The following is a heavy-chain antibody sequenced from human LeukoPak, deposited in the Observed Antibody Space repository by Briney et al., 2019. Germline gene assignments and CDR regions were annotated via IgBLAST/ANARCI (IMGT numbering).Heavy chain of an antibody. Sequence: TGGSLRLSCAASGFTFSTFAMIWVRQPPGKGLEWVSSILPSGGEIHYADSVRGRFTISRDNSKSILSLQMNSLRAEDTAIYYCATYRQVLLPFESWGQGTLVTVSS. CDR3: ATYRQVLLPFES. CDR2: ILPSGGEI. D-gene: IGHD5-18*01. J-gene: IGHJ4*02. V-gene: IGHV3-23*01. CDR1: GFTFSTFA.